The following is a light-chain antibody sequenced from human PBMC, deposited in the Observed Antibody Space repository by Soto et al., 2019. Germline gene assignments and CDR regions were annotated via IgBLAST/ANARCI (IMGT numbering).Light chain of an antibody. CDR2: GAS. CDR1: QAISHY. CDR3: LQHNTYPLS. J-gene: IGKJ4*01. V-gene: IGKV1-17*03. Sequence: DIQMTQSPSAMSASVGDRVTITSRASQAISHYLGWFHQRPGKVPKRLIYGASTLESGVPSRFSGSGSGTEFTLTISSLKPEDFGTYYCLQHNTYPLSFGGGTKVE.